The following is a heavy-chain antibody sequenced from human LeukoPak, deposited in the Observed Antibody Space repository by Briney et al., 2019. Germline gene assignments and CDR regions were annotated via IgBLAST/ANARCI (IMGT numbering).Heavy chain of an antibody. Sequence: SEPLSLTCTVSGDSVISSSYYWGWIRQPPGKGLEWIGSIYYSGITYCNPSLKSRVTIPVDPSKNQFSLKLSSVTAADTAVYYCARRDYDPRGGELLDIWGQGTMVTVSS. CDR1: GDSVISSSYY. CDR2: IYYSGIT. V-gene: IGHV4-39*07. D-gene: IGHD3-22*01. J-gene: IGHJ3*02. CDR3: ARRDYDPRGGELLDI.